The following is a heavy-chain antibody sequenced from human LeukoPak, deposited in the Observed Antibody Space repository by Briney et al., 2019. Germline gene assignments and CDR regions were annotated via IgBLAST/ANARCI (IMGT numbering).Heavy chain of an antibody. J-gene: IGHJ6*02. CDR3: ASQGYCTNGVCYTSSYYSMDV. CDR1: GYTFTSYA. V-gene: IGHV1-3*01. Sequence: ASVKVSCKASGYTFTSYAMHWVRQAPGQRLEWMGWINAGNGNTKYSQKFQGRVTITRDTSASTAYMELSSLRSEDTAVYYCASQGYCTNGVCYTSSYYSMDVWGQGTTVTVSS. CDR2: INAGNGNT. D-gene: IGHD2-8*01.